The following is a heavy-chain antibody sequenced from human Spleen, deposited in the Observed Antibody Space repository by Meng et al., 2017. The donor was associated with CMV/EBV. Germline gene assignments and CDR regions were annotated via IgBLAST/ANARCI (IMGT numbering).Heavy chain of an antibody. CDR2: IHPGDSGI. J-gene: IGHJ6*02. V-gene: IGHV5-51*01. CDR3: ARGTAMVYYYGMDV. D-gene: IGHD5-18*01. CDR1: GYSFTSNW. Sequence: KVSCKTSGYSFTSNWIAWVRQMPGKGLEWMGSIHPGDSGIKYSPSFQGQVTISADKSITTAYMQWNSLKASDTAMYYCARGTAMVYYYGMDVWGQGTTVTVSS.